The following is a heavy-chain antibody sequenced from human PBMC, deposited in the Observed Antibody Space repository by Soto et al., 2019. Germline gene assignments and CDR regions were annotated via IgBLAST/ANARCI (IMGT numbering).Heavy chain of an antibody. CDR3: ARVLGGYDFWSGFSGSYYYYYGMDV. J-gene: IGHJ6*02. CDR1: GFTFSSYS. V-gene: IGHV3-21*01. D-gene: IGHD3-3*01. CDR2: ISSSSSYI. Sequence: GGSLRLSCAASGFTFSSYSMNWVRQAPGKGLEWVSSISSSSSYIYYADSVKGRFTISRDNAKNSLYLQMNSLRAEDKAVYYCARVLGGYDFWSGFSGSYYYYYGMDVWGQGTTVTVSS.